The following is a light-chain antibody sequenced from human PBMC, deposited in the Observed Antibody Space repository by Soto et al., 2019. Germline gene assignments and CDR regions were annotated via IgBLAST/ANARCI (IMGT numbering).Light chain of an antibody. V-gene: IGKV3-11*01. Sequence: EIVLTQSPATLSLSPGERATLSCRASQSVSSYLAWYQQKPGQAPRLLIYDASNRATGIPARFSGSGSGTDFTITISSLEPEDFAVYYCQQRSNWPLTFGQGTRREIK. J-gene: IGKJ5*01. CDR1: QSVSSY. CDR3: QQRSNWPLT. CDR2: DAS.